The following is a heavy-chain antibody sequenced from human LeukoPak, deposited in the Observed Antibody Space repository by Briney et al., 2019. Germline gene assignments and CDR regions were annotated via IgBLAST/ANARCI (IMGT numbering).Heavy chain of an antibody. CDR1: GFIFNNYA. CDR2: ISGLGGSA. CDR3: ARRGGSSWSSFDY. Sequence: GGSLRLSCVASGFIFNNYAMNWVRQAPGKGLEWVSGISGLGGSAYYAASVKGRFIISRDNSGNTLFFQLTNLRVEDTAVYYCARRGGSSWSSFDYWGHGALVTVSS. D-gene: IGHD6-13*01. J-gene: IGHJ4*01. V-gene: IGHV3-23*01.